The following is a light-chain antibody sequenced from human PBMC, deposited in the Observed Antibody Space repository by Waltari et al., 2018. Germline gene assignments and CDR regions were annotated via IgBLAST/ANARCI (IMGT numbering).Light chain of an antibody. CDR1: SSYVASHNL. CDR2: EGS. CDR3: CSYAGSSTVV. V-gene: IGLV2-23*01. J-gene: IGLJ2*01. Sequence: QSARTQPASVSGSPGQSTTISCTGTSSYVASHNLVSRNQWHPVKAPKLMIYEGSKWPSGVSVRFSGSKSGNRASLTISGLQAEDEADYYCCSYAGSSTVVFGGGTKLTVL.